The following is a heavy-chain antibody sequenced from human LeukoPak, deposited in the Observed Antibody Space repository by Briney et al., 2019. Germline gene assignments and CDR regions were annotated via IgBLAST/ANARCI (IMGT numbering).Heavy chain of an antibody. Sequence: SETLSLTCTVSSGSISSSSYYWGWIRQPPGKGLQWIGTIYYNGATQYNPSLKSRVTISVDTCKNQFSLKLTSVTAADTAVYYCAREDRVGATTGSDHWGQGTLVTVSS. D-gene: IGHD1-26*01. CDR1: SGSISSSSYY. CDR2: IYYNGAT. J-gene: IGHJ4*02. V-gene: IGHV4-39*01. CDR3: AREDRVGATTGSDH.